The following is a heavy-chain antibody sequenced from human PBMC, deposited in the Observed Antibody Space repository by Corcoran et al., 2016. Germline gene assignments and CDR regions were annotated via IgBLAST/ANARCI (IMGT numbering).Heavy chain of an antibody. CDR2: IWYDGSNK. CDR3: VRDRTYYSDY. CDR1: GFTFSSCG. Sequence: QVQLVESGGGVVQPGRSLRLSCAASGFTFSSCGMHWVRQAPGKGLEWVAVIWYDGSNKYYADSVKGRFTISRDNSKNTVYLQMNSLRAEDTAVYYCVRDRTYYSDYWGQGTLVTGSS. J-gene: IGHJ4*02. D-gene: IGHD2-21*01. V-gene: IGHV3-33*01.